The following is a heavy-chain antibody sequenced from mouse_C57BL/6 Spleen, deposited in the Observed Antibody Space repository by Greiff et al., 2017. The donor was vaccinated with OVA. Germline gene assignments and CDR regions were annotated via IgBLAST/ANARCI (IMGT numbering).Heavy chain of an antibody. J-gene: IGHJ4*01. Sequence: QVQLQQSGPELVKPGASVKISCKASGYAFSSSWMNWVKQRPGKGLEWIGRIYPGDGDTNYNGKLKGRATLTADKSSNTAYMQLRHLTSANSAVYVTARSLCGSYSAMDYWGQGTSVTVSS. CDR3: ARSLCGSYSAMDY. D-gene: IGHD1-1*02. CDR2: IYPGDGDT. V-gene: IGHV1-82*01. CDR1: GYAFSSSW.